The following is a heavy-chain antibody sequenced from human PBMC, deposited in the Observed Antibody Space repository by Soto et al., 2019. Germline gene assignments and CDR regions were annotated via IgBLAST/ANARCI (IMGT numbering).Heavy chain of an antibody. J-gene: IGHJ6*02. V-gene: IGHV3-33*01. D-gene: IGHD6-13*01. CDR1: GFNFNNYG. CDR2: IRNDGNGY. Sequence: QVQLVESGGGVVQPGRSLRLSCAASGFNFNNYGMHWVRQAPGKGLEWVAVIRNDGNGYYYANSVKGRFTISRDNSKNTLHLQMSSLRAEDTAVYYCARRQISPPTRGAASARGGMDVWGQGTTVTVSS. CDR3: ARRQISPPTRGAASARGGMDV.